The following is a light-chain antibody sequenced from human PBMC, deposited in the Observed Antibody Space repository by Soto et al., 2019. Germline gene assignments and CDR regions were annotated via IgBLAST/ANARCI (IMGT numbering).Light chain of an antibody. J-gene: IGKJ1*01. V-gene: IGKV3-15*01. CDR3: QQYNNWPQT. CDR2: GAS. CDR1: QSLGSD. Sequence: EIVLTQSPGTLSLSPGDTATLSCRASQSLGSDLAWYQQKPGQAPRLLIYGASTRATGIPARFSGSGSGTEFTLTISSLQSEDFAVYYCQQYNNWPQTFGQGTTGDIK.